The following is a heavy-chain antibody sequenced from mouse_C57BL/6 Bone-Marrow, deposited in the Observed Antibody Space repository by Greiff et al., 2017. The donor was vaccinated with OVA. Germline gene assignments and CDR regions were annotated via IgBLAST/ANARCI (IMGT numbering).Heavy chain of an antibody. CDR3: ARTKAYYSNYGFDY. V-gene: IGHV1-19*01. J-gene: IGHJ2*01. CDR2: INPYNGGT. CDR1: GYTFTDYY. D-gene: IGHD2-5*01. Sequence: VQLKQSGPVLVKPGASVKMSCKASGYTFTDYYMNWVKQSHGKSLEWIGVINPYNGGTSYNQKFKGKATLTVDKSSSTAYMELNSLTSEDSAVYYCARTKAYYSNYGFDYWGQGTTLTVSS.